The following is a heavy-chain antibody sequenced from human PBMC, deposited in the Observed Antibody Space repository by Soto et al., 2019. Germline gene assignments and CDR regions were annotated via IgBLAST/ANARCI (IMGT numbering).Heavy chain of an antibody. CDR3: ARCYGDCFDY. CDR2: IYYSGST. CDR1: GGSISSYY. Sequence: SETLSLTCTVSGGSISSYYWSWIRQPPGKGLEWIGYIYYSGSTNYNPSLKSRVTISVDTSKNQFSLKLSSVTAAGTAVYYCARCYGDCFDYWGQGTLVTVSS. D-gene: IGHD4-17*01. J-gene: IGHJ4*02. V-gene: IGHV4-59*08.